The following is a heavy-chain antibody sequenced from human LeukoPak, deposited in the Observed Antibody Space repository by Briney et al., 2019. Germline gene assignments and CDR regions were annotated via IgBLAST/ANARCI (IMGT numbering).Heavy chain of an antibody. CDR3: ARDFRYYSSGWPGTSFNY. D-gene: IGHD6-19*01. V-gene: IGHV4-59*01. J-gene: IGHJ4*02. CDR1: GGSISSYY. Sequence: SETLSLTCTVSGGSISSYYWSWIRQPPGKGLEWIGYIYYSGSTNYNPSLKSRVTISVDTSKNQFSLKLSSVTAADTAVYYCARDFRYYSSGWPGTSFNYWGQGTLVTVSS. CDR2: IYYSGST.